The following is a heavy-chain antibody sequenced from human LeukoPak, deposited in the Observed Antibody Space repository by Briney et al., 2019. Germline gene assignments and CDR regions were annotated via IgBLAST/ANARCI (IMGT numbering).Heavy chain of an antibody. CDR2: IYYTGST. CDR3: ARLPPYYDISGYYT. V-gene: IGHV4-38-2*02. CDR1: GYSISSGYY. D-gene: IGHD3-22*01. J-gene: IGHJ5*02. Sequence: PSETLSLTCTVSGYSISSGYYWGWIRQPPGKGLEWIGSIYYTGSTYYNPSLKSRVTLSVDTSKNQFSLKLSSVTAADTAVYYCARLPPYYDISGYYTWGQGTLVTVSS.